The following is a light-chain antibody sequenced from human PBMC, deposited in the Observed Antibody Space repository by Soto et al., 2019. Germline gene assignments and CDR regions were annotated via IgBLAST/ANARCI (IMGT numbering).Light chain of an antibody. V-gene: IGKV3-20*01. CDR2: DAS. CDR3: QQYSTTPT. CDR1: QSVGGSY. Sequence: EIVLTQFPGTLSLSPGERATLSCRASQSVGGSYLAWYQQKPGQAPTLLIYDASTKATGIPDRFSGSGSGTDFSLTITRLEPDDFAVYYCQQYSTTPTFGQGTKVEFK. J-gene: IGKJ1*01.